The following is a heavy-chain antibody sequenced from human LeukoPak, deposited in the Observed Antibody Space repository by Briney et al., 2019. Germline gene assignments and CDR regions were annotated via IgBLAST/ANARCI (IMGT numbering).Heavy chain of an antibody. D-gene: IGHD3-16*01. CDR2: TFHNGDT. V-gene: IGHV4-59*01. Sequence: PSETLPLTCTVSGASISSSYWSWIRQPPGKGLELIVYTFHNGDTNYNPSLESRVTISVDTSKNDFSLRMTSVTAADTAIYYCARGAGGPDYWGPGTLVTVSS. J-gene: IGHJ4*02. CDR1: GASISSSY. CDR3: ARGAGGPDY.